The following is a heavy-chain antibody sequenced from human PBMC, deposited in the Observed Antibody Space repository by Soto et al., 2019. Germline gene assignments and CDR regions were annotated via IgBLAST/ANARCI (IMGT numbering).Heavy chain of an antibody. CDR3: ARDLIHMRTTRYKFDY. J-gene: IGHJ4*02. V-gene: IGHV1-2*04. D-gene: IGHD3-9*01. Sequence: ASVKVSCKASGYTFSDYYIHWVRQAPGQGLEWMGWINPNHGGTNYAQRFQGWVTMTRDTSITTAYMELTSLKSDDTAMYYCARDLIHMRTTRYKFDYWGQGTLVTVSS. CDR1: GYTFSDYY. CDR2: INPNHGGT.